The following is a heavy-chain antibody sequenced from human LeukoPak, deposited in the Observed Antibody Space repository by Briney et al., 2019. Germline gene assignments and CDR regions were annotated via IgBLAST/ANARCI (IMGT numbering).Heavy chain of an antibody. J-gene: IGHJ4*02. CDR3: SRGGSWWLDN. D-gene: IGHD2-15*01. Sequence: GGSLRLSCAASGFTFSSSYMTWVRQTPGKGLGWVANTNPDGDKKYYVDSVKGRFTISRDNAKDSLYLQMNSLRVDDTAVYYCSRGGSWWLDNWGQGTLVTVSS. CDR2: TNPDGDKK. CDR1: GFTFSSSY. V-gene: IGHV3-7*01.